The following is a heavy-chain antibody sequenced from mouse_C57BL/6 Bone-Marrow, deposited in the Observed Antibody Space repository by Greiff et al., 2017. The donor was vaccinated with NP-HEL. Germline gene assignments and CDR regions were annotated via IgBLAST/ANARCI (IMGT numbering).Heavy chain of an antibody. V-gene: IGHV5-17*01. CDR3: ARYYGNWYFDV. J-gene: IGHJ1*03. CDR2: FSSGSSTI. CDR1: GFTFSDDG. Sequence: EVQLVESGGGLVKPGGSLKLSCPASGFTFSDDGMHWVRQAPEKGLEWVAYFSSGSSTIYYADTVKGRFTISRDNAKNTLFLQMTGLRSEDTAMYYCARYYGNWYFDVWGTGTTVTVSS. D-gene: IGHD1-1*01.